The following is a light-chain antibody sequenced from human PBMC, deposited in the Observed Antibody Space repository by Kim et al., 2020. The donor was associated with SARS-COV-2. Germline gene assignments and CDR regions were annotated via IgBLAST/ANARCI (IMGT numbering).Light chain of an antibody. CDR2: GKS. J-gene: IGLJ2*01. V-gene: IGLV3-19*01. CDR3: QSRDTSGNHLV. Sequence: ALGQTVRITCQGDSLRTYYATWYQQKPGQAPVLVLFGKSNRPSGNPDRISGSYSGNTASLTITGARAEDEADYYCQSRDTSGNHLVFGGGTQLTVL. CDR1: SLRTYY.